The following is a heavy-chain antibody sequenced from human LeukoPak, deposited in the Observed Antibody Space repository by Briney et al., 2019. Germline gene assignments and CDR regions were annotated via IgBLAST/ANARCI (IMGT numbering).Heavy chain of an antibody. Sequence: SETLSLTCTVSGGSISNNNYYWAWIRQPPGKGLECIGSIYYSGSPYYNPSLKSRVTISVDTSKNQFPLRLSSVTAADTAVYYCATWRTAKTGFDYWGQGTLVTVSS. V-gene: IGHV4-39*01. CDR1: GGSISNNNYY. D-gene: IGHD1-1*01. CDR3: ATWRTAKTGFDY. CDR2: IYYSGSP. J-gene: IGHJ4*02.